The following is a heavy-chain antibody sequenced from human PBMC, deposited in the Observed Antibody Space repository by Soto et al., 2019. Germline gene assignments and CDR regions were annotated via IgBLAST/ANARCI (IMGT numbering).Heavy chain of an antibody. J-gene: IGHJ4*02. D-gene: IGHD3-10*01. V-gene: IGHV4-59*01. CDR1: GDSMSGFY. CDR2: INYVGRTS. CDR3: ARFRRNYFDY. Sequence: SETLSLTCTVSGDSMSGFYWSWIRQTPGKGLEWIGYINYVGRTSYYSPSLQSRVTISLDSSKNQFSLILSSVTAADMAVFFCARFRRNYFDYWGQGTQVTV.